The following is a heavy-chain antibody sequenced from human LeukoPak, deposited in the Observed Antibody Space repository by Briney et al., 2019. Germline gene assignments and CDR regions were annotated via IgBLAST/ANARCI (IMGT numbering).Heavy chain of an antibody. V-gene: IGHV1-24*01. CDR3: ATAQTTVTTTNYFDY. Sequence: ASVKVSCKVSGYTLTELSMHWVRQAPGKGLECMGGFDPEDGETIYAQKFQGRVTMTEDTSTDTAYMELSSLRSEDTAVYYCATAQTTVTTTNYFDYWGQGTLVTVSS. CDR2: FDPEDGET. D-gene: IGHD4-17*01. CDR1: GYTLTELS. J-gene: IGHJ4*02.